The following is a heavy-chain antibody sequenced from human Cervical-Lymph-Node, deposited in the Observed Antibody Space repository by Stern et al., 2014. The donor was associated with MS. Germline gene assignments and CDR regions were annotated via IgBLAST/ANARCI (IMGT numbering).Heavy chain of an antibody. CDR1: GFNFRTYW. V-gene: IGHV3-74*02. J-gene: IGHJ4*02. D-gene: IGHD1-1*01. CDR3: ASAYRES. CDR2: INGDGTVS. Sequence: EVQLLESGGGIVQPGGSLMISCVASGFNFRTYWMHWVRHGPGKGLEWVSRINGDGTVSTYADSVRGRFTISRNNANNTMSLQLDNLRVEDTAIYYCASAYRESWGQGTLVTVST.